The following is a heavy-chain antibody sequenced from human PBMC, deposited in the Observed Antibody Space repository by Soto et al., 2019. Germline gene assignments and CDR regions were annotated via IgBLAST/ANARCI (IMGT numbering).Heavy chain of an antibody. CDR2: VFYSGAT. CDR3: ARAGFSYGHLLF. Sequence: TLSLTCNVSGGPIKTGDYYWNWIHQPPGKGLEWIGYVFYSGATNYSPSLKSRAAISMDTSKNQFSLSLTSVTAADTAVYYCARAGFSYGHLLFWGQGIRVTVSS. D-gene: IGHD3-10*01. V-gene: IGHV4-30-4*01. CDR1: GGPIKTGDYY. J-gene: IGHJ4*02.